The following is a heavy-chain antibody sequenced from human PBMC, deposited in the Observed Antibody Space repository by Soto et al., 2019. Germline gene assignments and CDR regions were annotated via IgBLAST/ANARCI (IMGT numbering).Heavy chain of an antibody. CDR3: AKSGGYNYGYQETDY. CDR2: ISGSGGST. V-gene: IGHV3-23*01. J-gene: IGHJ4*02. CDR1: GFTFSSYA. D-gene: IGHD5-18*01. Sequence: EVQLLESGGGLVQPWGSLRLSCAASGFTFSSYAMSWVRQAPGKGLDWVSDISGSGGSTYYADAVKGRFTISRDNSKNTLYLQMNSLRAEDKAVYYCAKSGGYNYGYQETDYWGQGTLVTVSS.